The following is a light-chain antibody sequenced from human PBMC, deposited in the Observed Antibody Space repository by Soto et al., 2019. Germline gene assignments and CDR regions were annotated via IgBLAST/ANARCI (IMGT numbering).Light chain of an antibody. CDR3: QQRSNWPPV. V-gene: IGKV3D-15*01. CDR1: QSVSSD. J-gene: IGKJ4*01. CDR2: GAS. Sequence: EIVMTQSPDTLSVSPGDRAALSCRTSQSVSSDLAWYQQKPGQAPRLLIYGASTRATGIPARFSGSGSGTEFTLTISSLQSEDFAVYYCQQRSNWPPVFGGGTKVDIK.